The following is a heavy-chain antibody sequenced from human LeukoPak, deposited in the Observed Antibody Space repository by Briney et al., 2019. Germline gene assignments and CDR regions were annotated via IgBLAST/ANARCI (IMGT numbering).Heavy chain of an antibody. V-gene: IGHV1-69*13. CDR2: IIPIFGTA. CDR3: ARECSSSGDAFDI. CDR1: GGTFSSYA. D-gene: IGHD6-6*01. Sequence: SVKVSCKASGGTFSSYAISWVRQAPGQGLEWMGGIIPIFGTANYAQKFQGRVTITADESTSTAYMELSSLRSEDTAVYYCARECSSSGDAFDIWGQGTMVTVSS. J-gene: IGHJ3*02.